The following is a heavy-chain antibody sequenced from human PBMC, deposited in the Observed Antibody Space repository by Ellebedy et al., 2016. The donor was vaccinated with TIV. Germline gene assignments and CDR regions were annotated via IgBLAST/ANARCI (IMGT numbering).Heavy chain of an antibody. V-gene: IGHV1-46*01. CDR1: GYTFTSYY. J-gene: IGHJ4*02. CDR3: ARSTVRGKYYFDY. Sequence: AASVQVSCKASGYTFTSYYMLWVRHAPGLGLEWMGIINPSGGSTSYAQKFQGRISVTRDTSTSTLYMELSSLRSEDTAVYYCARSTVRGKYYFDYWGQGTLVTVSS. D-gene: IGHD3-10*01. CDR2: INPSGGST.